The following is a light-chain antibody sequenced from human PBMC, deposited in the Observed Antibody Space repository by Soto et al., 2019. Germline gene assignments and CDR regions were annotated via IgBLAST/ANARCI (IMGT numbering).Light chain of an antibody. Sequence: VGDRVTIACRASQSISSWLAWYQQNPGKSPKLLIYDASSLESGVPSRFSGSGSGTEFTLTISSLQPDDFATYYCQQYNSPITFGQGTRLEI. J-gene: IGKJ5*01. V-gene: IGKV1-5*01. CDR1: QSISSW. CDR3: QQYNSPIT. CDR2: DAS.